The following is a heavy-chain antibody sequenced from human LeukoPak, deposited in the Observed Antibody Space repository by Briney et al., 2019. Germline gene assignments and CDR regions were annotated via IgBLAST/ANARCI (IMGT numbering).Heavy chain of an antibody. CDR3: AKGYCSGGSCKYYFDY. D-gene: IGHD2-15*01. CDR1: GYTFTGYY. Sequence: ASVKVSCKASGYTFTGYYMHWVPQAPGQGLEWMGRINPNSGGTNYAQKFQGRVTMTRDTSISTAYMELSRLRSDDTAVYYCAKGYCSGGSCKYYFDYWGQGTLVTVSS. J-gene: IGHJ4*02. V-gene: IGHV1-2*06. CDR2: INPNSGGT.